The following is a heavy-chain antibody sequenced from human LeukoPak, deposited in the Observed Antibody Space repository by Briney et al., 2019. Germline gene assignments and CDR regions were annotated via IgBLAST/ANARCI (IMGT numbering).Heavy chain of an antibody. D-gene: IGHD6-19*01. J-gene: IGHJ4*02. CDR3: ARLISGWSLFDY. Sequence: SETLSLTCTVSGGSISSYYWSWIRQPPGKGLEWIGYIYYSGSTNYNPSLKSRVTISVDTSKNQFSPKLSSVTAADTAVYYCARLISGWSLFDYWGQGTLVTVSS. CDR1: GGSISSYY. V-gene: IGHV4-59*08. CDR2: IYYSGST.